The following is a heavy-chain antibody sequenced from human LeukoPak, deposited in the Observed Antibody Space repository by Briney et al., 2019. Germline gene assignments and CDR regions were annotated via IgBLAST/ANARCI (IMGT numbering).Heavy chain of an antibody. CDR1: GYSFTIYW. CDR3: ARRVSYYHGMDV. V-gene: IGHV5-51*01. Sequence: GESLKISCKGSGYSFTIYWIAWVRQMPGKGLEWTGIIYPGDSDTRYSPSFQGQVTISADKSISTAYLQLSSLKASDTAIYYCARRVSYYHGMDVWGQGTTVTVSS. J-gene: IGHJ6*02. CDR2: IYPGDSDT.